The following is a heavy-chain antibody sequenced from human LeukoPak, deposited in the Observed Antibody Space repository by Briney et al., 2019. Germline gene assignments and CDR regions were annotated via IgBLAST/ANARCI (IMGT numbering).Heavy chain of an antibody. J-gene: IGHJ3*02. CDR2: INPSGGST. CDR3: ASGRGNSDLDI. Sequence: ASVKVSCTASGYTFTSYYMHWVRQAPGQGLELMGIINPSGGSTSYPQKFQGRVTMTRDMSTSTVYMELSSLRSEDTAVYYCASGRGNSDLDIWGQGTMVTVSS. D-gene: IGHD1-26*01. V-gene: IGHV1-46*01. CDR1: GYTFTSYY.